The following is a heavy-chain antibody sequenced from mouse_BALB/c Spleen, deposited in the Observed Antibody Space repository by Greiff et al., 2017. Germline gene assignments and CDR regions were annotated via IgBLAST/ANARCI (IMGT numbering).Heavy chain of an antibody. Sequence: DVMLVESGGGLVKPGGSLKLSCAASGFTFSSYAMSWVRQTPEKRLEWVASISSGGSTYYPDSVKGRFTISRDNARNILYLQMSSLRSEDTAMYYCARKGYDGFAYWGQGTLVTVSA. CDR1: GFTFSSYA. CDR2: ISSGGST. V-gene: IGHV5-6-5*01. CDR3: ARKGYDGFAY. J-gene: IGHJ3*01. D-gene: IGHD2-14*01.